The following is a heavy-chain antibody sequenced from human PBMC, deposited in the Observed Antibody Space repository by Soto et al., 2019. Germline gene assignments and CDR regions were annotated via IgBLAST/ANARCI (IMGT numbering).Heavy chain of an antibody. J-gene: IGHJ5*02. D-gene: IGHD3-10*01. CDR3: ARDGHSAGVDP. CDR2: INVGNGDT. Sequence: GASVKVSCKGSEYTFTGRTVHWVRQAPGQRPEWMGWINVGNGDTNYAQKFLGRVTITTDTSTSTAYMELRSLRSDDTAVYYCARDGHSAGVDPWGQGTLVTVS. CDR1: EYTFTGRT. V-gene: IGHV1-3*01.